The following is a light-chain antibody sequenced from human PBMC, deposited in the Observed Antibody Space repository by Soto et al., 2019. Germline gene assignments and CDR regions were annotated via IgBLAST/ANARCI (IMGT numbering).Light chain of an antibody. J-gene: IGKJ4*01. Sequence: DIQMTQSPSSLSASVGDRVTITCRASQSISSYLNWYQQKPGKAPNLLIYAASSLQSGVPSRFSGSVSGTDFTLTISRLQPEDFATYYCQQSYSTPLTFGGGTKVESK. V-gene: IGKV1-39*01. CDR1: QSISSY. CDR2: AAS. CDR3: QQSYSTPLT.